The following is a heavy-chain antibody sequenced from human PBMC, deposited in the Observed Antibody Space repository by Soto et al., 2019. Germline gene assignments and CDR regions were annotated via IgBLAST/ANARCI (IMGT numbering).Heavy chain of an antibody. CDR3: ARDYPMANDAFDI. J-gene: IGHJ3*02. V-gene: IGHV4-38-2*02. CDR2: IYHSGTT. Sequence: SETQSHTCAVAGDSISSGYYWAWIRQPPGKGQEWIGSIYHSGTTYYNPSLKSRVTISVDTSKNQFSLKLSSVTAADTAVYYCARDYPMANDAFDIWGQGTMVTVSS. CDR1: GDSISSGYY.